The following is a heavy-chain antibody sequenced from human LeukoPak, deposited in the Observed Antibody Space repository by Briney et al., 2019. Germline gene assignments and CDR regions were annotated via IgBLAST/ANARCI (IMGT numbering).Heavy chain of an antibody. CDR1: GFTFSSYA. CDR2: ISYDGSNK. CDR3: ARGGPYCGGVCPDAFDI. Sequence: GGSLRLSCAASGFTFSSYAMHWVRQAPGKGLEWVAVISYDGSNKYYADSVKGRFTISRDNSKNTLYLQMNSLRAEDTAVYYCARGGPYCGGVCPDAFDIWGQGTMVTVSS. J-gene: IGHJ3*02. V-gene: IGHV3-30*04. D-gene: IGHD2-21*02.